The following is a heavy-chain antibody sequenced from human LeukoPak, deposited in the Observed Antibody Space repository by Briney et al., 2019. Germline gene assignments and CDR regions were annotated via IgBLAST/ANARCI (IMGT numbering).Heavy chain of an antibody. V-gene: IGHV1-69*05. J-gene: IGHJ3*02. CDR2: IIPIFGTG. Sequence: ASVKVSCKASGGTFTSYAISWVRQAPRQGLEWMGRIIPIFGTGTNAQKFHGRVTTTTVETTSTAYFQLRSLRTAETAACYYAKQQWLGPTDAFDIGGQGTMVTVSS. CDR3: AKQQWLGPTDAFDI. CDR1: GGTFTSYA. D-gene: IGHD6-19*01.